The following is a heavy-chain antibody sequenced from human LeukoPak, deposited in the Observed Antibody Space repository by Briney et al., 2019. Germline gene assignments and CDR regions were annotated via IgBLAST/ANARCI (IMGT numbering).Heavy chain of an antibody. Sequence: SETLSLTCAVYGGSFSRYYWTWIRQPPGKGLEWIGEINHSGSTNYNPSLKSRVTISVDTSKNQFSLKLSSVAAADTAVYYCARGKGSGWTFDYWGQGTLVTVSS. CDR1: GGSFSRYY. D-gene: IGHD6-19*01. J-gene: IGHJ4*02. V-gene: IGHV4-34*01. CDR3: ARGKGSGWTFDY. CDR2: INHSGST.